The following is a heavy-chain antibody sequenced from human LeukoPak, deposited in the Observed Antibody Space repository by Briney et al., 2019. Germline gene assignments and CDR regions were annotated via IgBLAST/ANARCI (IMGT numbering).Heavy chain of an antibody. V-gene: IGHV4-4*07. Sequence: SSETLSLTCTVSGGSISSYYWSWIRQPAGKGLEWIGRIHTSGSTNYNPSLKSRVTMSADTSKNQFSLKLSSVTAADTAVYYCARDVYYYDSSGHRLLDYWGQGTLVTVSS. J-gene: IGHJ4*02. D-gene: IGHD3-22*01. CDR2: IHTSGST. CDR1: GGSISSYY. CDR3: ARDVYYYDSSGHRLLDY.